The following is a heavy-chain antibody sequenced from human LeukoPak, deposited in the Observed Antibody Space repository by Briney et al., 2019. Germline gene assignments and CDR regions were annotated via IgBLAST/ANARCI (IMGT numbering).Heavy chain of an antibody. J-gene: IGHJ6*03. Sequence: PGGSLRLSCAASGFTFSNYAMSWVRQAPGKGLEWVSTINDRGIATYYADSVKGRFTIPRDNAKNSLYLQMNSLRAEDTAVYYCAREGDDCSGGSCYFYMDVWGKGTTVTVSS. D-gene: IGHD2-15*01. CDR3: AREGDDCSGGSCYFYMDV. CDR2: INDRGIAT. V-gene: IGHV3-23*01. CDR1: GFTFSNYA.